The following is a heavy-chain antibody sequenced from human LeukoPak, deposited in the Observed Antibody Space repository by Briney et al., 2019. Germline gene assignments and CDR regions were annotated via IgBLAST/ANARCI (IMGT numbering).Heavy chain of an antibody. Sequence: GGSLRLSCAASGFSFSLYWMTWVRQAPGKGLEWLANIKEDGSEKHYADSVEGRFTISRDNAENTLYLQINSLRVEDTAVYYCAREGYYDFWSGSGNWFDPWGQGTLVTVSS. CDR2: IKEDGSEK. V-gene: IGHV3-7*01. CDR3: AREGYYDFWSGSGNWFDP. CDR1: GFSFSLYW. D-gene: IGHD3-3*01. J-gene: IGHJ5*02.